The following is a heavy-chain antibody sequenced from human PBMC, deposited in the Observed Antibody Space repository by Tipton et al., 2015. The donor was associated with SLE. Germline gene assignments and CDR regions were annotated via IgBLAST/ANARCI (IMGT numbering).Heavy chain of an antibody. Sequence: TLSLTCAVSGGSISSYYWSWIRQPPGKGLEWIGYIYYSGSTNYNPSLKSRVTISVDTSKNQFSLKLSSVTAADTAVYYCASTYSSGWYGYYFDYWGQGTLVTVSS. V-gene: IGHV4-59*01. CDR2: IYYSGST. CDR3: ASTYSSGWYGYYFDY. CDR1: GGSISSYY. D-gene: IGHD6-19*01. J-gene: IGHJ4*02.